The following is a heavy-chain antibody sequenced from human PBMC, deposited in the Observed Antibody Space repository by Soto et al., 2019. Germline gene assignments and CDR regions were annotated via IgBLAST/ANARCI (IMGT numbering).Heavy chain of an antibody. CDR3: ARALYCSGDRCNDAFDI. D-gene: IGHD2-15*01. CDR1: GYTFTIYY. V-gene: IGHV1-46*03. J-gene: IGHJ3*02. Sequence: ASVKVSCKASGYTFTIYYMHWVRQAPGQGLEWMGIINPSGGSASYAQKFQGRVTMTRDTSTSTVYMELSSLRSEDTAVYYCARALYCSGDRCNDAFDIWGQGTKVTVSS. CDR2: INPSGGSA.